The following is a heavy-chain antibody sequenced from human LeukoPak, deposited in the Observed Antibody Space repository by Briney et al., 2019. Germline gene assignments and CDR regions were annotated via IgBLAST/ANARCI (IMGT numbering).Heavy chain of an antibody. J-gene: IGHJ4*02. Sequence: SETLSLTCTVSGGSINTYYWSWIRQPPGKGLEWIGYIYYSGSTNYNPSLKSRVTISIDTSKIQFSLKLTSVTAADTVVYYCARDIWDRGTVTYFDYWGQGTLVTVSS. CDR1: GGSINTYY. V-gene: IGHV4-59*01. D-gene: IGHD4-17*01. CDR2: IYYSGST. CDR3: ARDIWDRGTVTYFDY.